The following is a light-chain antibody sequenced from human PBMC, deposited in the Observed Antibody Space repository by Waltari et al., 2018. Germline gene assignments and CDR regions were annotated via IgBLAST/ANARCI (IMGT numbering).Light chain of an antibody. CDR3: QQYYSTPLT. CDR2: WAS. Sequence: DIVMTQSPDSLAVSLGERATIHCKSSQSVLYSSNNKNYLAWYQQRPGQPPKLLIYWASTRESGVPDRFSGSGSGTDFTLTINSLQAEDVALYYCQQYYSTPLTFGGGTKVEIK. V-gene: IGKV4-1*01. CDR1: QSVLYSSNNKNY. J-gene: IGKJ4*01.